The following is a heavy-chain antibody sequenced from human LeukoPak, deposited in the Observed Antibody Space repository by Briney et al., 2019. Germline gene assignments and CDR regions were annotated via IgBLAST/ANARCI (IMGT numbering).Heavy chain of an antibody. V-gene: IGHV1-2*02. CDR3: ARTRLTAMLTSWFDP. D-gene: IGHD5-18*01. Sequence: GASVKVSCKASGYTSTGYYMHWVRQAPGQGLEWMGWINPNSGGTNYAQKFQGRVTMTRDTSISTAYMELSRLRSDDTAVYYCARTRLTAMLTSWFDPWGQGTLVTVSS. CDR1: GYTSTGYY. J-gene: IGHJ5*02. CDR2: INPNSGGT.